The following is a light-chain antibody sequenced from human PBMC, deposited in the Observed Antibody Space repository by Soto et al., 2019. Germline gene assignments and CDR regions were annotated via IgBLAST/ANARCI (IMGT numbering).Light chain of an antibody. V-gene: IGKV1-5*03. Sequence: DTQITQSPVTLSASVGDRATITCRASQSISRWLAWYQQKPGKAPKLLIYKASSLESGVPSRFSGSGSGTDFTLTISRLEPEDSAVYYCQQHGTTFGQGTKVDNK. J-gene: IGKJ1*01. CDR3: QQHGTT. CDR1: QSISRW. CDR2: KAS.